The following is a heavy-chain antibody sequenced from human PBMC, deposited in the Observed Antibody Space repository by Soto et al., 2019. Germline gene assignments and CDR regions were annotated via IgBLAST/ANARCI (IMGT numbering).Heavy chain of an antibody. D-gene: IGHD5-12*01. CDR1: GCIFTNYW. V-gene: IGHV5-51*01. Sequence: XESLKISCKGSGCIFTNYWTVWVRQMPGKGLEWMGIIFPDDSDTRYSPSFQGQVTISADKSISTAYLQWSSLQASDTAMYYCARIPRGRDGYNYLDYWGQGTLVTVSS. CDR2: IFPDDSDT. CDR3: ARIPRGRDGYNYLDY. J-gene: IGHJ4*02.